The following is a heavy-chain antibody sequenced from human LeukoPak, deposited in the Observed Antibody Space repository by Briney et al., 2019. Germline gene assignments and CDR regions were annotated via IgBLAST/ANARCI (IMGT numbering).Heavy chain of an antibody. V-gene: IGHV3-64D*06. J-gene: IGHJ4*02. CDR3: LQDWVATVVAPRHFDV. CDR2: ISGNGGST. D-gene: IGHD5-12*01. CDR1: GFTFSSHA. Sequence: PGGSLRLSCSGSGFTFSSHAMHWVRQAPGKGLEYVSGISGNGGSTNYADSVKGRFSISRDNSKNTLYLQMRSLRDEDTAVYFCLQDWVATVVAPRHFDVWGRGTLVTVSS.